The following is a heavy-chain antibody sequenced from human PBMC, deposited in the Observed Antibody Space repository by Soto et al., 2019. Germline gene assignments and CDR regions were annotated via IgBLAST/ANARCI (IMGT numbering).Heavy chain of an antibody. CDR3: ARGYDAGCHFGY. CDR2: IQNHGYST. V-gene: IGHV3-48*03. CDR1: GFTFSRDE. D-gene: IGHD1-20*01. Sequence: EVQLVESGGGLVQPGGSLRLSCEASGFTFSRDEMNWVRQAPGKGLEWIAYIQNHGYSTHYADSVKGRFTISRDNAKNTLYLQMSSLTAEYTAIYYCARGYDAGCHFGYWGQGVLVTVSS. J-gene: IGHJ4*02.